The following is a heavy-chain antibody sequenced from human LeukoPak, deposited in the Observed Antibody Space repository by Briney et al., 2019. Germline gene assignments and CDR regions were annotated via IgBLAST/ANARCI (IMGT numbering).Heavy chain of an antibody. CDR2: INPNSGGT. CDR3: ARTFYDTLDSDAFDF. V-gene: IGHV1-2*02. Sequence: ASVKVSCKASGYTFTDYYMHWVRQAPGQGLEWMGWINPNSGGTNYAQKFQGRVTMTRDTSIYTVYMELSRLRSDDTAVYYCARTFYDTLDSDAFDFWGQGTMVIVSS. CDR1: GYTFTDYY. D-gene: IGHD2/OR15-2a*01. J-gene: IGHJ3*01.